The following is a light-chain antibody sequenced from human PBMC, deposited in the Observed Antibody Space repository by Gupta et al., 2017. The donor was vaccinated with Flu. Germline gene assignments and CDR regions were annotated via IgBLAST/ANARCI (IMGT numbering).Light chain of an antibody. CDR3: SSYTISSTPVV. V-gene: IGLV2-14*04. Sequence: SDIGGYNSVSWYQQHTGKAPKLMIYDVSNRPSGVSNRFSGSKSGNTASLTISGLQAEDEADYYCSSYTISSTPVVFGGGTKLTVL. CDR1: SDIGGYNS. J-gene: IGLJ2*01. CDR2: DVS.